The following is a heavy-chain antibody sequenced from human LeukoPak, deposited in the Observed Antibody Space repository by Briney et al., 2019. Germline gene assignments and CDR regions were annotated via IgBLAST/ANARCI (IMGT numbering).Heavy chain of an antibody. D-gene: IGHD3-10*01. J-gene: IGHJ3*02. Sequence: PSGGSLRLSCAASGFIFNSYWMNWLRQAPGKGLEWVANVDQDGSEKYYVGSVKGRFTISRDNAKNSLYLQMNSLRVEDTAVYYCARGWPSGRRKAFDIWGQGKMVTVS. CDR3: ARGWPSGRRKAFDI. V-gene: IGHV3-7*03. CDR1: GFIFNSYW. CDR2: VDQDGSEK.